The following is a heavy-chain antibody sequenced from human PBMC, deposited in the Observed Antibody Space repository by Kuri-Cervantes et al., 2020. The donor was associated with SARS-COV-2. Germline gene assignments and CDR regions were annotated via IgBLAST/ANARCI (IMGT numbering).Heavy chain of an antibody. CDR2: VRADGTT. V-gene: IGHV3-15*01. CDR1: GFTFSSAW. J-gene: IGHJ4*02. Sequence: GESLKISCAASGFTFSSAWMSWVRQAPGKGLEWVGRVRADGTTEFASPVKGRFTISRDASQTTLYLQMDSLQSEDTGVYLCAADVPDFHPQIDHWGQGTLVTVSS. CDR3: AADVPDFHPQIDH.